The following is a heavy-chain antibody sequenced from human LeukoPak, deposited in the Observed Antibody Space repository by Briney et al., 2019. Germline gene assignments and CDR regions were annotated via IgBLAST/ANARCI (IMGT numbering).Heavy chain of an antibody. D-gene: IGHD6-19*01. Sequence: ASVKVSCKASGYTFTGYYMHWVRQAPGQGLEWMGWINPNSGGTNYAQKFQGRVTMTRDTSISTAYMKLSRLRSDDTAVYYCARGYSSVYYYYYYMDVWGKGTTVTVSS. CDR3: ARGYSSVYYYYYYMDV. CDR1: GYTFTGYY. CDR2: INPNSGGT. J-gene: IGHJ6*03. V-gene: IGHV1-2*02.